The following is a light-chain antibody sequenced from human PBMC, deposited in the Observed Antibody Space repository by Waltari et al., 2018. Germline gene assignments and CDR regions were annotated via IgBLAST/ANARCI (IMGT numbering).Light chain of an antibody. CDR2: DGS. Sequence: YVLTQPPSVSVAPGQTAKITCGGNNIGRKNVHWYQQRPGQAPVLVVHDGSERPSGIPERFSGSNSRNTATLTVHRVEAGDEADYYCHVWDTSSDSQIFGGGTKLTVL. CDR3: HVWDTSSDSQI. CDR1: NIGRKN. J-gene: IGLJ2*01. V-gene: IGLV3-21*02.